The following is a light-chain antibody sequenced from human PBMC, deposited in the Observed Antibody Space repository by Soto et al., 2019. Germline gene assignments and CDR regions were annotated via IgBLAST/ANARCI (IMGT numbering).Light chain of an antibody. CDR2: GAS. CDR3: QQYNNRPSWT. V-gene: IGKV3-15*01. J-gene: IGKJ1*01. Sequence: EIVMTQSPVTLSVSPGERATFSCRSSQSVSSNLAWYQQKPGQAPRLLIYGASTRATGIPARFSGSGSGTEFTLTISSLQSEDFAVYYCQQYNNRPSWTFGQGTKVDIK. CDR1: QSVSSN.